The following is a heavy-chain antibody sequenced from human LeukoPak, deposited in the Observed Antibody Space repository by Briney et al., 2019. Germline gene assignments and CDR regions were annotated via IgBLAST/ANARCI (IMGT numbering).Heavy chain of an antibody. J-gene: IGHJ4*02. CDR1: GYTFTSYY. CDR2: INPGGGST. D-gene: IGHD5-18*01. CDR3: ARDHSNPPQKYSRAEFDY. V-gene: IGHV1-46*01. Sequence: ASVKVSCKASGYTFTSYYMHWVRQAPGQGLEWMGIINPGGGSTSYAQKFQGRVTMTRDTSTSTVYMELSSLRSEDTAVYYCARDHSNPPQKYSRAEFDYWGQGTLVTVSS.